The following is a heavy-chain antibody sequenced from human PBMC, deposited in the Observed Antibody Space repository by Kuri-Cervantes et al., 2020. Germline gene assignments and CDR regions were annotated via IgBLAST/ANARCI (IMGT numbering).Heavy chain of an antibody. CDR2: IYYSGST. J-gene: IGHJ6*03. Sequence: SETLSLTCTVSGGSISSGDYYWSWIRQPPGKGLEWIGYIYYSGSTYYNPSLKSRVTISVDTSKNQFSLKLSSVTAADTAVYYCARVHQPYYYYMDVWGKGTTVTVSS. CDR3: ARVHQPYYYYMDV. V-gene: IGHV4-30-4*02. D-gene: IGHD2-2*01. CDR1: GGSISSGDYY.